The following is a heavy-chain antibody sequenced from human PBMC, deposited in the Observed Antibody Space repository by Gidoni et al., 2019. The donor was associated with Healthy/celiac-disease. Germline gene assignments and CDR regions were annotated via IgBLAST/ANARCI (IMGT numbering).Heavy chain of an antibody. J-gene: IGHJ4*02. CDR1: GFTFSSYG. Sequence: QVQLVESGGGVVQPGRSLRLSCAASGFTFSSYGMHWVRQAPGKGLEWVAVISYDGSNKYYADSVKGRFTISRDNSKNTLYLQMNSLRAEDTAVYYCAKGPVAAADWGQGTLVTVSS. V-gene: IGHV3-30*18. D-gene: IGHD6-13*01. CDR2: ISYDGSNK. CDR3: AKGPVAAAD.